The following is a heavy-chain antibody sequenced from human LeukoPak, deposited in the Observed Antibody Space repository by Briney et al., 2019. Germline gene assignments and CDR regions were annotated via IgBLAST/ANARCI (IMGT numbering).Heavy chain of an antibody. CDR3: ASTTSSIAARWDYFDY. Sequence: PSETLSLTCTVSGGSISSGSYYWSWIRQPAGKGLEWIVRIYTSGSTNYNPSLKRRVTISVDPSKNQFSLKLSSVTAADTAVYYCASTTSSIAARWDYFDYWGQGTLVTVSS. CDR1: GGSISSGSYY. D-gene: IGHD6-6*01. J-gene: IGHJ4*02. V-gene: IGHV4-61*02. CDR2: IYTSGST.